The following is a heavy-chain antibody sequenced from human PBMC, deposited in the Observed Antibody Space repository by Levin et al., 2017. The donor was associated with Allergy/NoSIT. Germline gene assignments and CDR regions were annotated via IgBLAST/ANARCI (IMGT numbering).Heavy chain of an antibody. CDR2: INHSGTT. V-gene: IGHV4-34*01. Sequence: SETLSLTCAVYGGSLSGYYWSWIRQPPGKGLEWIGEINHSGTTNYNPSLTSRVTMSVDTANNQISLRLRSVTAADTAVYYCARKGDFFDLWGRGTLSLSPQ. CDR1: GGSLSGYY. D-gene: IGHD3-3*01. CDR3: ARKGDFFDL. J-gene: IGHJ2*01.